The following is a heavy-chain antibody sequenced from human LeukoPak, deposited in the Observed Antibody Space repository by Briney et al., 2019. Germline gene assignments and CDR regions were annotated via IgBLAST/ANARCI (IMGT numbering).Heavy chain of an antibody. CDR2: IYHSGST. Sequence: SETLSLTCAVSGYSISSGYYWGWIRQPPGKGLEWIGSIYHSGSTYYNPSLKSRVTISVDTSKNQFSLKLSSVTAADTAVYYCARLRIDAFDIWGQGTMVTVCS. CDR3: ARLRIDAFDI. V-gene: IGHV4-38-2*01. CDR1: GYSISSGYY. J-gene: IGHJ3*02.